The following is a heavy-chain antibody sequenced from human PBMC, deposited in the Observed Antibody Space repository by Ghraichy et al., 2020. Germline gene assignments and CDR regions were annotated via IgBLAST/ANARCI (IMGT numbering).Heavy chain of an antibody. CDR1: GYTFTSYG. V-gene: IGHV1-18*01. D-gene: IGHD2-2*02. J-gene: IGHJ5*02. CDR3: ARRGPYIVVVPAAIEAWFDP. CDR2: ISAYNGNT. Sequence: ASVKVSCKASGYTFTSYGISWVRQAPGQGLEWMGWISAYNGNTNYAQKLQGRVTMTTDTSTSTAYMELRSLRSDDTAVYYCARRGPYIVVVPAAIEAWFDPWGQGTLVTVSS.